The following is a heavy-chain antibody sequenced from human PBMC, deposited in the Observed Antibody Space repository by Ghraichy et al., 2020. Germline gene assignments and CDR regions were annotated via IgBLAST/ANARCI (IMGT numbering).Heavy chain of an antibody. CDR3: ARAPKSYDSSSYFYHWYFEF. CDR1: GFTFSYYW. CDR2: INQDGSEK. Sequence: GGSLRLSCAVSGFTFSYYWMSWVRQAPGKGLEWVANINQDGSEKYYVDSVKGRFTVSRDTDKNSLYLQMNSLRAEDTAVYYCARAPKSYDSSSYFYHWYFEFWGRGTLGAVSS. D-gene: IGHD3-22*01. J-gene: IGHJ2*01. V-gene: IGHV3-7*03.